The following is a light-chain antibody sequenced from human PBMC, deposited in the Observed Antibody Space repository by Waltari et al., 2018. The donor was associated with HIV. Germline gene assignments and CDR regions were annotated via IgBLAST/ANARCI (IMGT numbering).Light chain of an antibody. CDR1: SSDIGGHNY. V-gene: IGLV2-11*01. J-gene: IGLJ2*01. Sequence: QSALTQPRSVSGSPGQSVTISCTGTSSDIGGHNYVSWYQQLPGKVPKLMIYDLTKRPSGVPYRFSGSKSGNTASLTISGLQAEDEADYYCCSFAGSYTWLFGGGTKLTVL. CDR3: CSFAGSYTWL. CDR2: DLT.